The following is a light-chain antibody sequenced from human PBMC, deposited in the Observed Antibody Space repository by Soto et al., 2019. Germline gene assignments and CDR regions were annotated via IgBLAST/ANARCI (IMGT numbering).Light chain of an antibody. J-gene: IGLJ1*01. CDR1: SSDVGGYNY. CDR2: EVS. Sequence: QSALTQPGSVSGSPGQSITISCTGTSSDVGGYNYVSWYQQHPGKAPKLMIYEVSNRPSGVSNRFSGSKSGNAASLTISGLQAEDEADYYCSSYTSSSTYVFGTGTKVTAL. V-gene: IGLV2-14*01. CDR3: SSYTSSSTYV.